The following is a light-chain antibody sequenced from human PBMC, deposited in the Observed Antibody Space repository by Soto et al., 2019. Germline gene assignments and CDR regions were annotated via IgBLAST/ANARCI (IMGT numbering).Light chain of an antibody. CDR2: AAS. CDR1: QGISTY. Sequence: DIQMTQSPSSLSASVGGRVTITCRASQGISTYLAWYQQKPGQVPKLLIYAASTMHSGGPSQFSGSGSGTEFTLTISSLQPDDDSTYYCQKYNSAPLTFGGGTKVEIK. J-gene: IGKJ4*01. CDR3: QKYNSAPLT. V-gene: IGKV1-27*01.